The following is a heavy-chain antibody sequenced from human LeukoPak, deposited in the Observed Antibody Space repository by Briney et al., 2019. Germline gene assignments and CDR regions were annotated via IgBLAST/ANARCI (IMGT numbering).Heavy chain of an antibody. J-gene: IGHJ4*02. CDR1: GYTFTGYY. D-gene: IGHD6-19*01. CDR2: INPNSGGT. V-gene: IGHV1-2*02. Sequence: ASVKVSCKASGYTFTGYYTHWGRQAPGQGLEWMGWINPNSGGTKYAQKFQGRVTMTRDTSISTAYMELTRLRSDDTAVYYCAREPFSSGWDYWGQGTLVTVSS. CDR3: AREPFSSGWDY.